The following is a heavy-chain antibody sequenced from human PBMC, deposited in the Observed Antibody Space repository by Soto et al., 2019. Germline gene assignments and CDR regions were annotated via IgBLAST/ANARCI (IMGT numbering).Heavy chain of an antibody. Sequence: PGGSLRLSCAASGFTFSSYAMSWVRQAPGKGLEWVSAISGSGGSTYYADSVKGRFTISRDNSKNTLYLQMNSLRAEDTVVYYCAKEWTPLPPNGYFDWLSIYYYYYMDVWGKGTTVTVSS. CDR1: GFTFSSYA. CDR2: ISGSGGST. CDR3: AKEWTPLPPNGYFDWLSIYYYYYMDV. J-gene: IGHJ6*03. V-gene: IGHV3-23*01. D-gene: IGHD3-9*01.